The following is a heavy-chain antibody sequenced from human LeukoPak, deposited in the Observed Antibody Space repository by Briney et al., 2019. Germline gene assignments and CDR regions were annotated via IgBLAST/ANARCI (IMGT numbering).Heavy chain of an antibody. V-gene: IGHV4-31*03. CDR2: IFYSGST. CDR1: GGSISSGGYY. J-gene: IGHJ6*02. Sequence: SETLSLTGTVSGGSISSGGYYWSWIRQHPGKGLEWSGYIFYSGSTYYNPSLKSRVTISVDTSKNQFSLKLSSVTAADTAVYYCARDHGSLPMDVWGQGTTVTVSS. CDR3: ARDHGSLPMDV.